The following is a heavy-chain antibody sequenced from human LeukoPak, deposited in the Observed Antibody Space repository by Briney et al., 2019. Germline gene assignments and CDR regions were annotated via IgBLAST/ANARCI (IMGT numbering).Heavy chain of an antibody. CDR2: ISSSSSYI. J-gene: IGHJ4*02. V-gene: IGHV3-21*04. D-gene: IGHD2-2*01. CDR3: ARDPCHGALDY. Sequence: GGSLRLSCAASGFTFSSYSMNWVRQAPGKGLEWVSSISSSSSYIYYADSVKGRFTISKDNAKNSLYLQMNSLRAEDTAVYYCARDPCHGALDYWGQGALVTVSS. CDR1: GFTFSSYS.